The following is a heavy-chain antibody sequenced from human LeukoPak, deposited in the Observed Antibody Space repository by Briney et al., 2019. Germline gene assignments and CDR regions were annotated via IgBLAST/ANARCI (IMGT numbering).Heavy chain of an antibody. CDR1: GYTLTELS. CDR2: FGPEDGET. Sequence: ASVKVTCKVSGYTLTELSMHWVRQAPGKGLEWMGGFGPEDGETIYAQKFQGRVTMTEDTSTDTAYMELSSLRSEDTAVYYCATDLRYCSGGSCYSFKDYFDYWGQGTLVTVSS. D-gene: IGHD2-15*01. CDR3: ATDLRYCSGGSCYSFKDYFDY. V-gene: IGHV1-24*01. J-gene: IGHJ4*02.